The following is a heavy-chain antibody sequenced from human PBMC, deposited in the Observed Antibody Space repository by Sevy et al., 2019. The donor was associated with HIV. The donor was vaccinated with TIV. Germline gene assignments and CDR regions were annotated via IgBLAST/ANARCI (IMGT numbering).Heavy chain of an antibody. V-gene: IGHV4-34*01. CDR1: VGSFSGYY. CDR2: INHSGST. D-gene: IGHD6-13*01. J-gene: IGHJ3*02. Sequence: SETLSLTCAVYVGSFSGYYWSWIRQSPGKGLEWIGDINHSGSTNYNASLKSRVTISIDTSKNQFSLRLNSVTAADTAVYYCESVRLAAAGDAFDIWGQGTMVTVS. CDR3: ESVRLAAAGDAFDI.